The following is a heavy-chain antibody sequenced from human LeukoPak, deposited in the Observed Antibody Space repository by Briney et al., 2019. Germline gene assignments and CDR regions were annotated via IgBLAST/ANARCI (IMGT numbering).Heavy chain of an antibody. D-gene: IGHD4-17*01. Sequence: GGSLRLSCAASGFTFSDYSMTWIRQAPGKGLEWVSYISSSGSSIYYADSVKGRFTISRDNAKNSLYLQINSLRAEDTAVYYCAREGALTVTKDAFDIWGQGTMVTVSS. J-gene: IGHJ3*02. CDR2: ISSSGSSI. CDR1: GFTFSDYS. V-gene: IGHV3-11*04. CDR3: AREGALTVTKDAFDI.